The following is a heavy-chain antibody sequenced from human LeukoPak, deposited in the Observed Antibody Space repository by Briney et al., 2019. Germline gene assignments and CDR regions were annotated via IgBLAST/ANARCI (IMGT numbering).Heavy chain of an antibody. Sequence: SGGSLRLSCAASEFTFSNFWMHWVRQAPGKGLVWVSRVDSDGSHTVYADSVKGRFTISRDNAKNTLYLQMNSLRAEDTAVYHCAKIGEYSFDYWGQGTLVTVSS. D-gene: IGHD3-16*01. CDR2: VDSDGSHT. CDR3: AKIGEYSFDY. V-gene: IGHV3-74*01. J-gene: IGHJ4*02. CDR1: EFTFSNFW.